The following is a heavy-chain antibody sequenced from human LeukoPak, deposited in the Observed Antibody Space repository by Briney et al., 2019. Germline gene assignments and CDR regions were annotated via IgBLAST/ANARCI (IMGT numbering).Heavy chain of an antibody. Sequence: GGSLRLSCAASGFTFSSYWMSWVRQAPGKGLEWVSGISGGGGTTYYADSVKGRFTISRDNSKNTVHLQMNSLRAEDTAVYYCAKDWRTLDAFDIWGQGTMVTVSS. J-gene: IGHJ3*02. CDR3: AKDWRTLDAFDI. CDR2: ISGGGGTT. V-gene: IGHV3-23*01. CDR1: GFTFSSYW.